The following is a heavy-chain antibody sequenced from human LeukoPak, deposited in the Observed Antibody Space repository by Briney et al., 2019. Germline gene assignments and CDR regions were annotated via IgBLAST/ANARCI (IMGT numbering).Heavy chain of an antibody. J-gene: IGHJ4*02. CDR3: ARGYSYGYSFCYFDY. Sequence: SETLSLTCAVYGGSFSGYYWSWIRQPPGKGLEWIGEINHSGSTNYNPSLKGRVTISVDTSKNQFSLKLSSVTAADTAVYYCARGYSYGYSFCYFDYWGQGTLVTVSS. CDR2: INHSGST. CDR1: GGSFSGYY. V-gene: IGHV4-34*01. D-gene: IGHD5-18*01.